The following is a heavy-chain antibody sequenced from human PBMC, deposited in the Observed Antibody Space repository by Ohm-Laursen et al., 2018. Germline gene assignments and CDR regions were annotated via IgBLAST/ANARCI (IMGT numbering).Heavy chain of an antibody. CDR2: IYYSGST. D-gene: IGHD5-18*01. CDR1: GGSVSSGSYY. Sequence: SETLSLTCTVSGGSVSSGSYYWSWIRQPPGKGLEWIGYIYYSGSTNYNPSLKSRVTISVDTSKNQFSLKLSSVTAADTAVYYCARYLPTYSYDFSLDIWGQGTMVTVSS. CDR3: ARYLPTYSYDFSLDI. V-gene: IGHV4-61*01. J-gene: IGHJ3*02.